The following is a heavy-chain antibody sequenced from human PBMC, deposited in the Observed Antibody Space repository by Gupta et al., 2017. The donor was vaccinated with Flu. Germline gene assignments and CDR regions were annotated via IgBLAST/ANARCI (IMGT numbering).Heavy chain of an antibody. CDR2: IYSGGTP. CDR3: ARGPAATIHFDL. J-gene: IGHJ4*02. Sequence: ERQLVESGGGLVQPGGSLRLSCAASGFTVNSNYMNWVRQAPGKGLEWVSVIYSGGTPYYADSVKGRFTISRDTSKNTVSLQMNTLRAEDTAIYYCARGPAATIHFDLWGQGALVTVSS. CDR1: GFTVNSNY. V-gene: IGHV3-53*01. D-gene: IGHD2-21*01.